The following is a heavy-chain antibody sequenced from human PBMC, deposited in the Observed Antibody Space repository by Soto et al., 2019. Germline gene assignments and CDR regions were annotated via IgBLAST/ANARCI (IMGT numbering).Heavy chain of an antibody. D-gene: IGHD1-1*01. CDR3: AKFGMATTKRSPPYYIDY. Sequence: GGSLRLSCAASGFTFSSYAMSWVRQAPGKGLEWVSSISGSGGGTYYADSVKGRFTFSRDNSKNTLYLQMNSLRAEDTAVYYCAKFGMATTKRSPPYYIDYWGQGTLVTVSS. CDR2: ISGSGGGT. J-gene: IGHJ4*02. CDR1: GFTFSSYA. V-gene: IGHV3-23*01.